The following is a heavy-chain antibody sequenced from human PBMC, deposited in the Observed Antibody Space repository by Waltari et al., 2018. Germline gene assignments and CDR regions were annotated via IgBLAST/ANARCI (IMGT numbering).Heavy chain of an antibody. V-gene: IGHV1-18*04. CDR2: ISAYNGNT. D-gene: IGHD5-12*01. CDR1: GYTFTSYG. Sequence: QVQLVQSGAEVKKPGASVKVSCKASGYTFTSYGISWVRQAPGQGLEWMGWISAYNGNTNYAQKLQGRVTMTTDTATSTAYMELRGLGSDDTAVYYCARVYSGYDFLRGAFDYWGQGTLVTVSS. J-gene: IGHJ4*02. CDR3: ARVYSGYDFLRGAFDY.